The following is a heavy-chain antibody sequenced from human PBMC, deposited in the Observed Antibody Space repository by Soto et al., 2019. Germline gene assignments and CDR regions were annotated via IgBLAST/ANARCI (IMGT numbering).Heavy chain of an antibody. J-gene: IGHJ4*02. Sequence: GRSLRLSCAVSGLTFSSFEMDWVRQAAGKGPEWISYISRGATTTYYADSVRGRFTISRDDAENSVFLQMDSLRVEDTAIYFCATRSTAYYFYWGQGTLVTVSS. CDR3: ATRSTAYYFY. CDR1: GLTFSSFE. V-gene: IGHV3-48*03. CDR2: ISRGATTT. D-gene: IGHD3-9*01.